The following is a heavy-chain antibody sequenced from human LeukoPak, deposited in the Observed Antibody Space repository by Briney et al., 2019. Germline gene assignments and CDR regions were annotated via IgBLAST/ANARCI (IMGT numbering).Heavy chain of an antibody. D-gene: IGHD3-22*01. CDR3: AKPITMKVVVTWGGGAFDI. J-gene: IGHJ3*02. CDR2: ISSSGSTI. CDR1: GFTFSSYE. Sequence: TGGSLRLSCAASGFTFSSYEMNWVRQAPGKGLEWVSYISSSGSTIYYADSVKGRFTISRDNAKNSLYLQMNSLRAEDTAVYYWAKPITMKVVVTWGGGAFDIWGQGTMVTVSS. V-gene: IGHV3-48*03.